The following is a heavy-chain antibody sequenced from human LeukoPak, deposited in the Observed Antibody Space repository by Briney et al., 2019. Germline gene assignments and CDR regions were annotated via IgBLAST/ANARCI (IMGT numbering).Heavy chain of an antibody. V-gene: IGHV5-51*01. D-gene: IGHD1-26*01. Sequence: GESLKISCKGSGYSFTSYWIGWVRQMPGKGLEWMGIIYPGDSDTRYSPSFRGQVTISADKSISTAYLQWSSLKASDTAMYYCARQARIVGAPGALDYWGQGTLVTVS. CDR3: ARQARIVGAPGALDY. CDR1: GYSFTSYW. J-gene: IGHJ4*02. CDR2: IYPGDSDT.